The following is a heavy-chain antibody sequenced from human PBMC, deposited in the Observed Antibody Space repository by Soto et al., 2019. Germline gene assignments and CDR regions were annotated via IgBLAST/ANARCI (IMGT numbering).Heavy chain of an antibody. CDR1: GGTFSDYA. CDR2: IMPIFGTSGTT. CDR3: ATTLGPGIVVAEDCSFYCGRDD. Sequence: QVQLVQSGAEVKKPGSSVKVSCKASGGTFSDYAISWVRQAPGQGLEWMGGIMPIFGTSGTTNYAQKFQDSVTSTAGESTSTASLELISLRSEDTAVYYCATTLGPGIVVAEDCSFYCGRDDWGQGTSVTVSS. D-gene: IGHD6-19*01. V-gene: IGHV1-69*01. J-gene: IGHJ6*02.